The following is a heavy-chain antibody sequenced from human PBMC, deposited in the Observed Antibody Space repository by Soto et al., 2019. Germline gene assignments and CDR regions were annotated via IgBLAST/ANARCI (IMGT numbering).Heavy chain of an antibody. J-gene: IGHJ6*02. CDR2: IIPIFGTA. D-gene: IGHD2-2*02. CDR1: GGTFSSYA. CDR3: ARGYCSSTSCYKTHYYYGMDV. V-gene: IGHV1-69*06. Sequence: QVQLVQSGAEVKKPGSSVKVSCKASGGTFSSYAISWVRQAPGQGLEWVGGIIPIFGTANYAQKFQGRVTITADKSTSTAYMELSSLRSEDTAVYYCARGYCSSTSCYKTHYYYGMDVWGQGTTVTVSS.